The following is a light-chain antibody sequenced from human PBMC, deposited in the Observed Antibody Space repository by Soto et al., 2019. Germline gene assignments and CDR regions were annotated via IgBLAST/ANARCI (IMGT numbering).Light chain of an antibody. V-gene: IGLV1-40*01. CDR3: LSYDSSVSGWV. J-gene: IGLJ3*02. Sequence: QSVLTQPPSVSGAPGQRVTISCTGSSSNIGAGRDVHWYQQLPGKAPKLLIYGDSNRPSGVPDRFSGSKSGASASLAITGLQAEDEAEYHCLSYDSSVSGWVFGGGTKVTVL. CDR2: GDS. CDR1: SSNIGAGRD.